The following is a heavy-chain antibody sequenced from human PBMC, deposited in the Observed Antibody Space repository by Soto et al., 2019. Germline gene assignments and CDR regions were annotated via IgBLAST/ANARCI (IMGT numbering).Heavy chain of an antibody. CDR1: GFTFSDYY. CDR2: ISSSSSYT. Sequence: QVQLVESGGGLVKPGGSLRLSCAASGFTFSDYYMSWIRQAPGKGLEWVSYISSSSSYTNYADSVKGRFTISRDNDKYSXXLQMNSLRAEDTAVYYCARVPTYYYDSSGYVYFDYWGQGTLVTVSS. CDR3: ARVPTYYYDSSGYVYFDY. J-gene: IGHJ4*02. V-gene: IGHV3-11*05. D-gene: IGHD3-22*01.